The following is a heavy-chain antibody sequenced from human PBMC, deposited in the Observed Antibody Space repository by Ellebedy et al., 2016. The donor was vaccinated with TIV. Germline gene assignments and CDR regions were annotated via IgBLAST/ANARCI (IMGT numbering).Heavy chain of an antibody. Sequence: SGPTLVKPTETLTLTCTVSGFSLSNARMGVSWIRQPPGKALEWLALIDWDDDKYYSTSLKTRLTISKDTSKNQVVLTMTNMDPVDTATYYCARIYGDYRSHAFDIWGQGTMVTVSS. D-gene: IGHD4-17*01. V-gene: IGHV2-70*01. J-gene: IGHJ3*02. CDR1: GFSLSNARMG. CDR3: ARIYGDYRSHAFDI. CDR2: IDWDDDK.